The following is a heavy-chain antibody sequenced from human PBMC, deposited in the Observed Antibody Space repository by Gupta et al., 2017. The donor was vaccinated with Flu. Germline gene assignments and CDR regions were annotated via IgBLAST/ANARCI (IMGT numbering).Heavy chain of an antibody. CDR2: ISDSGDTV. D-gene: IGHD3-10*01. CDR3: ARDLYAYGSY. V-gene: IGHV3-48*03. CDR1: GFTFSSYE. Sequence: EVQLVESGGGLVQPGRSLRLSCAVSGFTFSSYEMNWVRQAPGKGLEWISYISDSGDTVYYADSVKGRFTISRDNAKSSLFLQMNSLRVEDTAVYYCARDLYAYGSYWGQGTLVTVS. J-gene: IGHJ4*02.